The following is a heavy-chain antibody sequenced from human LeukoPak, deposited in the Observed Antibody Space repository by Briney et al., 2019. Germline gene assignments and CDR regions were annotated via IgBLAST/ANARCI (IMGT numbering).Heavy chain of an antibody. CDR1: GGSISSYY. CDR3: ARGISMVRGNQHFDY. Sequence: PSETLSLTCTVSGGSISSYYWSWIRQPAGKGLEWIGRIYTSGSTNYNPSLKSRVTMSVDTSKNQFSLKLSSVTAADTAVYHCARGISMVRGNQHFDYWGQGTLVTVSS. D-gene: IGHD3-10*01. V-gene: IGHV4-4*07. J-gene: IGHJ4*02. CDR2: IYTSGST.